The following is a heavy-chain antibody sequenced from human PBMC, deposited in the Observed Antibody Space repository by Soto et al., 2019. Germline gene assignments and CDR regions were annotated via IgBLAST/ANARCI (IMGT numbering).Heavy chain of an antibody. Sequence: SETLSLTCVVYGGSFSGYYWSWIRQSPGKGLEWIGGINHRGSTNHNPSLESRVTISVDTSKNQFSLKLPSVTAADTAMYYCARDGFCTSTTCRVGNWFDPWGQGTLVTSPQ. V-gene: IGHV4-34*01. D-gene: IGHD2-2*01. CDR1: GGSFSGYY. J-gene: IGHJ5*02. CDR2: INHRGST. CDR3: ARDGFCTSTTCRVGNWFDP.